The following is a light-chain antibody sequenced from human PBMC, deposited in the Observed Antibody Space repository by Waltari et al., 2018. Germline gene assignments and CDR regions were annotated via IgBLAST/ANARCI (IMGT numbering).Light chain of an antibody. CDR3: QSYDITLNAVV. J-gene: IGLJ2*01. CDR2: GNN. Sequence: YQHLPRIPPKHLVYGNNKRPSGVPDRFSASKSATSASLAITGLEAEDEADYYCQSYDITLNAVVFGAGTKVTVL. V-gene: IGLV1-40*01.